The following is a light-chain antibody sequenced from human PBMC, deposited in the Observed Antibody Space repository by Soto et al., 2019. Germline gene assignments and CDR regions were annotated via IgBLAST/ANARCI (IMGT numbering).Light chain of an antibody. Sequence: DIQMTQSPSSLSASGGDRVTITCRARQGISNYLAWYQQKPGKVPKVLIYAASTLQSGVPSRFSGSGSGTDFTLTISSLQPEDVATYYCQKYNSAPRTFGQGNKVEIK. CDR1: QGISNY. CDR3: QKYNSAPRT. V-gene: IGKV1-27*01. CDR2: AAS. J-gene: IGKJ1*01.